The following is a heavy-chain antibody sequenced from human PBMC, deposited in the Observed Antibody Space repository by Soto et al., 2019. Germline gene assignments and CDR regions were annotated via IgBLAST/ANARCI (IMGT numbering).Heavy chain of an antibody. D-gene: IGHD2-21*02. CDR1: GGTFSSYA. CDR2: IIPIFGTA. Sequence: QVQLVKSGAEVKKPGSSVKVSCKASGGTFSSYAISWVRQAPGQGLEWMGGIIPIFGTANYAQKFQGRVTITADESTSTAYMELSSLRSEDTAVYYCASNTGTYCGGDCYPYYYYGMDVWGQGTTVTVSS. CDR3: ASNTGTYCGGDCYPYYYYGMDV. J-gene: IGHJ6*02. V-gene: IGHV1-69*01.